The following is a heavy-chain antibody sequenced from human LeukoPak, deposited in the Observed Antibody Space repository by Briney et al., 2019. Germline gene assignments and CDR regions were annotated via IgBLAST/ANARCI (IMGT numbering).Heavy chain of an antibody. CDR3: AREGIAAAGTSGYYYYYMDV. V-gene: IGHV3-21*01. Sequence: GGSLRLSCAASGFTFSSYSMNWVRQAPGKGLEWVSSISSSSSYIYYADSVKGRFTISRDNAKNSLYLQMNSLRAEDTAVYYCAREGIAAAGTSGYYYYYMDVWGKGTTVTVSS. D-gene: IGHD6-13*01. J-gene: IGHJ6*03. CDR2: ISSSSSYI. CDR1: GFTFSSYS.